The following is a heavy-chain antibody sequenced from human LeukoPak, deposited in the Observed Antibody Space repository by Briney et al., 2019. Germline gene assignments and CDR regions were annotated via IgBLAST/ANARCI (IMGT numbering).Heavy chain of an antibody. Sequence: ASVKVSCKASGGTFSSYAISWVRQAPGQGLEWMGGIIPIFGTANYAQKFQGRVTITADESTSTAYMELSSLRSEDTAVYYCARDKYNSSWYTPSYYGMDVWGQGTTVTVSS. CDR1: GGTFSSYA. D-gene: IGHD6-13*01. CDR3: ARDKYNSSWYTPSYYGMDV. CDR2: IIPIFGTA. J-gene: IGHJ6*02. V-gene: IGHV1-69*13.